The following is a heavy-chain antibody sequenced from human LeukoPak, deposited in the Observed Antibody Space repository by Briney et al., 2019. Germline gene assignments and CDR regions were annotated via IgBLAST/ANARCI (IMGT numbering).Heavy chain of an antibody. Sequence: GGSLRLSCAASGFTFSTYSMNWVRQAPGKGLEWISYISGSGTTIYYADSVRGRFTISRDNAKNSLYLQMSGLRVEDTALYYCVKIARDWGQGALVTVSS. CDR1: GFTFSTYS. CDR3: VKIARD. V-gene: IGHV3-48*01. D-gene: IGHD6-6*01. J-gene: IGHJ4*02. CDR2: ISGSGTTI.